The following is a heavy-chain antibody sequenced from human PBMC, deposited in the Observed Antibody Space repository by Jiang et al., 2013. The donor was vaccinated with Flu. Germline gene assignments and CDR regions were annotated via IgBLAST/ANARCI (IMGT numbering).Heavy chain of an antibody. J-gene: IGHJ3*02. CDR1: GGSISSSIYY. V-gene: IGHV4-39*01. CDR3: ARTFRLYGGFFDAFDI. D-gene: IGHD2-8*01. CDR2: IYSSGST. Sequence: PGLVKPSETLSLTCTVSGGSISSSIYYWGWIRQPPGKGLEWIGSIYSSGSTYYSPSLKSRVTISVDTSKNQFSLKLSSVTAADTAVYYCARTFRLYGGFFDAFDIWGQGTMVTVSS.